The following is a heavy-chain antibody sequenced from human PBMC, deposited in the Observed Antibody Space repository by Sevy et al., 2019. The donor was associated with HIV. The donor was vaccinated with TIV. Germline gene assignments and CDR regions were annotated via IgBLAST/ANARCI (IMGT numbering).Heavy chain of an antibody. J-gene: IGHJ4*02. D-gene: IGHD3-3*01. CDR3: ARGKQELRFLEWLPSVGYYFDY. CDR1: GGTFSSYA. CDR2: IIPIFGTA. Sequence: ASVKVSCKASGGTFSSYAISWVRQAPGQGLEWMGGIIPIFGTANYAKKFQGRVTITADESTSTAYMELSSLRSEDTAVYYCARGKQELRFLEWLPSVGYYFDYWGQGTLVTVSS. V-gene: IGHV1-69*13.